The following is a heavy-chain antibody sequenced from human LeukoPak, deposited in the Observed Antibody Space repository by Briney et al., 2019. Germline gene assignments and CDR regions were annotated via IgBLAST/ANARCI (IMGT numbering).Heavy chain of an antibody. Sequence: ASVKVSCKASGYTFTSYDINWVRQATGQGLEWMGWMNPNSGNTGYAQKFQGRVTITRNTSISTAYMELSSLRSEDTAVYYCARGPMVRGVFIRRSKSGYFDYWGQGTLVTVSS. J-gene: IGHJ4*02. CDR2: MNPNSGNT. D-gene: IGHD3-10*01. CDR3: ARGPMVRGVFIRRSKSGYFDY. CDR1: GYTFTSYD. V-gene: IGHV1-8*03.